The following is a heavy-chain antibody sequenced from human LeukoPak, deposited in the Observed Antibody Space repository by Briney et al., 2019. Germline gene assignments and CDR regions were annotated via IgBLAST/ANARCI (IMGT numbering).Heavy chain of an antibody. V-gene: IGHV4-38-2*02. CDR2: IYDSGST. D-gene: IGHD3-10*01. Sequence: SETLSLTCTVSGYSISTGYYWDWIRQPPGKGLEWIGFIYDSGSTNYNPSLKSRVTISVDTSKNQFSLKLRSVTAADTAVYFCARGGYYGSGNDFRFDPWGQGTLVTVSS. CDR1: GYSISTGYY. J-gene: IGHJ5*02. CDR3: ARGGYYGSGNDFRFDP.